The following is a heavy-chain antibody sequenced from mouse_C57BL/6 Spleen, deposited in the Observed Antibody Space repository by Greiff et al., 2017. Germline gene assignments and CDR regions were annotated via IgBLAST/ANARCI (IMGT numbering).Heavy chain of an antibody. J-gene: IGHJ2*01. Sequence: QVQLQQPGAELVRPGSSVKLSCKASGYTFTSYWMHWVKQRPIQGLEWIGNIDPSDSETHYNQKFKDKATLTVDKSSSTAYMQLSSLTSEDSAVYYCARHYYGSSSLFDYWGQGTTLTVSS. V-gene: IGHV1-52*01. CDR2: IDPSDSET. CDR3: ARHYYGSSSLFDY. D-gene: IGHD1-1*01. CDR1: GYTFTSYW.